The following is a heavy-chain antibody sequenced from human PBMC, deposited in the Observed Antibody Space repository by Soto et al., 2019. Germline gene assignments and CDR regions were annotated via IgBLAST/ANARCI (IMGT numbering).Heavy chain of an antibody. CDR2: IYYSGST. V-gene: IGHV4-59*01. Sequence: QVQLQESGPGLVKPSETLSLTCTVSGGSISSFYWSWIRQPPGKGLEWIGYIYYSGSTNYNPSLKRRVTISVDTSKNQFSLKLSSVTAADTAVYYCARASAGTRGVFDYWGQGTLVTVSS. D-gene: IGHD1-7*01. CDR3: ARASAGTRGVFDY. J-gene: IGHJ4*02. CDR1: GGSISSFY.